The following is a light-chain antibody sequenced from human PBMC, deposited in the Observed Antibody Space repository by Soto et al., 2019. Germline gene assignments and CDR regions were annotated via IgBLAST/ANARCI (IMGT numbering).Light chain of an antibody. J-gene: IGKJ3*01. CDR3: QQFTRWPPFT. CDR2: HAS. CDR1: ESVYRN. V-gene: IGKV3-15*01. Sequence: EVVMTQSPATLSVSPGERATLSCRANESVYRNLAWYQQRPGQAPRLLIFHASTRATGVPARFTGSGSGTEITITISSLQSEDFAVNYCQQFTRWPPFTFGPGTKVDFK.